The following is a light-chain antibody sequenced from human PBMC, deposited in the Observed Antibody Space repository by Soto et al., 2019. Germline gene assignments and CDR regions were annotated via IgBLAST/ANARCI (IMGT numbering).Light chain of an antibody. Sequence: ETVLTQSPATLSLSPGERATLSCGASQSVSSYYLAWYQQKPGLAPRLLIYDASSRASGIPDRFSGSGSGTDFTLTISRLDPEDFAVYYCQQYGNSPVTFGPGTKVDIK. CDR1: QSVSSYY. V-gene: IGKV3D-20*01. CDR2: DAS. CDR3: QQYGNSPVT. J-gene: IGKJ3*01.